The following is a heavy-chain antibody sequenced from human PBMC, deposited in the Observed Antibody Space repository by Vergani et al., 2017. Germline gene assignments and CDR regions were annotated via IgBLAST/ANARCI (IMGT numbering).Heavy chain of an antibody. J-gene: IGHJ4*02. CDR3: ARSEGYYDSSGYYYFYY. D-gene: IGHD3-22*01. CDR2: IDPSDSYT. V-gene: IGHV5-10-1*03. CDR1: GYSFTSYW. Sequence: EVQLVPSGAEVTKPGESLRISCKGSGYSFTSYWISWVRQMPGKGLEWMGRIDPSDSYTNYSPSFQGHVTISADKSISTAYLQWSSLKASDTAMYYCARSEGYYDSSGYYYFYYWGQGTLVTVSA.